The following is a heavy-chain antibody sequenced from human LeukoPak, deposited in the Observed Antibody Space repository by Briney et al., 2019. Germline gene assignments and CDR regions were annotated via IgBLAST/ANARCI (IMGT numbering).Heavy chain of an antibody. V-gene: IGHV3-64*01. CDR3: ARGTSSSCYVNWFDP. J-gene: IGHJ5*02. Sequence: GGSLRLSCAASGFSFSSYCMFWVRQAPGKGLEYVSGINSNGGSTFYANSVKGRFTISRDNSKNTLYLQMGSLRAEDMAVYYCARGTSSSCYVNWFDPWGQGTLVTVSS. CDR2: INSNGGST. CDR1: GFSFSSYC. D-gene: IGHD2-2*01.